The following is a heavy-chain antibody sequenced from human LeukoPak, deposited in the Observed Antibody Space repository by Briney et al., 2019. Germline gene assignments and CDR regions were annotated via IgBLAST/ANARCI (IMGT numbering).Heavy chain of an antibody. J-gene: IGHJ4*02. CDR2: INPNSGGT. Sequence: VASVKVSCKASGYTFTGYYMHWVRQAPGQGLEWMGWINPNSGGTNYAQKLQGRVTMTRDTSISTAYMELSRLRSDDTAVYYCAASGGNTYYDFWSAPGYWGQGTLVTVSS. CDR1: GYTFTGYY. CDR3: AASGGNTYYDFWSAPGY. D-gene: IGHD3-3*01. V-gene: IGHV1-2*02.